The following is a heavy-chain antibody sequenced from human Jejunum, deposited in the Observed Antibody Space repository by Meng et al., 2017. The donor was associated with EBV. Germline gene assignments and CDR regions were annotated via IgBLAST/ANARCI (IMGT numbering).Heavy chain of an antibody. V-gene: IGHV1-46*01. CDR1: GYTFTTYF. Sequence: QVQLLQAGAGVKKPGASVKVSCKASGYTFTTYFLHWVRQAPGQGLEWMGIINTRGGTTTYAQGFQGRVTMSRDTSTGTVYMDLSGLTSEDTAMYYCARTFGDYDAFDYWGQGTLVTVSS. D-gene: IGHD4-17*01. CDR2: INTRGGTT. J-gene: IGHJ4*02. CDR3: ARTFGDYDAFDY.